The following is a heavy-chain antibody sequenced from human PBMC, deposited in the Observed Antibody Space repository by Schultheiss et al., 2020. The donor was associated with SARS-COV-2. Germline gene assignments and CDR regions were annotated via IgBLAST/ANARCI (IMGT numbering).Heavy chain of an antibody. J-gene: IGHJ4*02. D-gene: IGHD5-18*01. CDR1: GFTFSDYY. CDR3: VTEYYNYGFNY. CDR2: IKSKTDGATT. V-gene: IGHV3-15*01. Sequence: GGSLRLSCAASGFTFSDYYMNWVRQAPGKGLEWVGRIKSKTDGATTDYAAPVKGRFTISRDDSKNTLYLQMNSLKTEDTAVYYCVTEYYNYGFNYWGQGTLVTVSS.